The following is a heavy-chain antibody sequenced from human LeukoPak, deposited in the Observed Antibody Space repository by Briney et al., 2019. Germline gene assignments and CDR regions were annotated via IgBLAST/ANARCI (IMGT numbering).Heavy chain of an antibody. CDR1: GYTFTAWY. D-gene: IGHD4-17*01. CDR2: INPNSGVA. Sequence: ASVKVSCKASGYTFTAWYMHWVRQAPGQGLEWMGWINPNSGVANFAQKFQGRVTMTRGASISTAYMELSSLRSDDTAVYYCARALTTVTPDYWGQGTLVTVSS. J-gene: IGHJ4*02. CDR3: ARALTTVTPDY. V-gene: IGHV1-2*02.